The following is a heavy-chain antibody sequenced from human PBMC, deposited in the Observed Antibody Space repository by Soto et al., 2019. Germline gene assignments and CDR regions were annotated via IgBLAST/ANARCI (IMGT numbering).Heavy chain of an antibody. J-gene: IGHJ6*03. CDR1: GGSISSYY. CDR3: AIQRPGMTTVTSPYYYYMDV. V-gene: IGHV4-59*01. D-gene: IGHD4-4*01. CDR2: IYYSGST. Sequence: PSETLSLTCTVSGGSISSYYWSWIRQPPGKGLEWIGYIYYSGSTNYNPSLKSRVTISVDTSKNQFSLKLSSVTAADTAVYYCAIQRPGMTTVTSPYYYYMDVWGKGTTVTVSS.